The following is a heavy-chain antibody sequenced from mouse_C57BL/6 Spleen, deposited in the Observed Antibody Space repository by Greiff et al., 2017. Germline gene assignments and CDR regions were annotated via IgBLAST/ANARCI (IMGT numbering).Heavy chain of an antibody. J-gene: IGHJ2*01. Sequence: QVQLQQSGAELVRPGASVTLSCKASGYTFTDYEMHWVKQTPVHGLEWIGAIDPETGGTANNQKFKGKAILTADKSSSTSYMDLRSLTSEDSAVYVCTSSCTLEEDDYDDWGQGTTLTVSS. CDR3: TSSCTLEEDDYDD. CDR1: GYTFTDYE. CDR2: IDPETGGT. V-gene: IGHV1-15*01.